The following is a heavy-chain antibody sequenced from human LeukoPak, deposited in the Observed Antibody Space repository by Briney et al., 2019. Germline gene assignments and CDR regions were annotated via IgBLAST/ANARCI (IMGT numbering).Heavy chain of an antibody. J-gene: IGHJ4*02. D-gene: IGHD6-13*01. CDR1: GGSFSGYY. Sequence: SETLSLTCAVYGGSFSGYYWSWIRQPPGKGLEWIGEINHSGSTNYNPSLKSRVTMSVDTSKNQFSLKLSSVTAADTAVYYCARGIAAAWFSFFDYWGQGTLVTVSS. CDR3: ARGIAAAWFSFFDY. CDR2: INHSGST. V-gene: IGHV4-34*01.